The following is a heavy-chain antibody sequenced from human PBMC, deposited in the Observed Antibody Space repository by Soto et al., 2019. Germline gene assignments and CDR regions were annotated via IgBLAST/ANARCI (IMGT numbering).Heavy chain of an antibody. J-gene: IGHJ4*02. CDR1: GFTFTSYA. CDR2: ISGGADIT. V-gene: IGHV3-23*01. D-gene: IGHD4-17*01. Sequence: EVQLLESGGGLEQLGGSLRLSCAASGFTFTSYAMGWVRQAPGKGLEWVSSISGGADITNYADSVKGRFTISRDNSRDTLYLQMNSLRVEDTALYYCARLPIMTTVTHYLDNWGQGALVTVSS. CDR3: ARLPIMTTVTHYLDN.